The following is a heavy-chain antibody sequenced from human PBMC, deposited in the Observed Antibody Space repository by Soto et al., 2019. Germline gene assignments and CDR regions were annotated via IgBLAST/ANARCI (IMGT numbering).Heavy chain of an antibody. CDR1: GGTFSTNP. V-gene: IGHV1-69*06. CDR3: ARRQSGGFHRYFDS. D-gene: IGHD2-15*01. CDR2: TSPIFGSG. J-gene: IGHJ4*02. Sequence: QVQLVQSGAEVKMPGSSVKVSCKASGGTFSTNPISWVRQAPGQGLEWMGGTSPIFGSGSSSQTFHGRLTVTAAKSTNTDYMELINLTSGDTAVYYCARRQSGGFHRYFDSWGQGTLVTVSS.